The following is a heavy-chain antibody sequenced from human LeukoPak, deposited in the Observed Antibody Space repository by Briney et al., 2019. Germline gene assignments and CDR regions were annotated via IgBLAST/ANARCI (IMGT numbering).Heavy chain of an antibody. Sequence: ASVKVSCKASGYTFTTYDINWVRQATGQGLEWMGWMNPNSGNTAYAQKFQGRVTMTRNTSISTAFMELSGLRSEDTAVYYCARDPPESREAVLNLFDYWGQGTLSPSPQ. J-gene: IGHJ4*02. CDR2: MNPNSGNT. CDR1: GYTFTTYD. CDR3: ARDPPESREAVLNLFDY. D-gene: IGHD1-14*01. V-gene: IGHV1-8*01.